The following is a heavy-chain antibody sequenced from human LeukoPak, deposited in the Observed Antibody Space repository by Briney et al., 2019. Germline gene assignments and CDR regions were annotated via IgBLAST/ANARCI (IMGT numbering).Heavy chain of an antibody. CDR2: VSKDGSTR. Sequence: GGSLRLSCAASGFSFNDYSMHWARQAPGKGLEWVAVVSKDGSTRVYTDSVKGRFTISRDNSKNTLYLQMNSLRVEDTAVYNCARDGAAAGTLDFWGRGTLVTASS. J-gene: IGHJ4*02. V-gene: IGHV3-30*04. CDR1: GFSFNDYS. CDR3: ARDGAAAGTLDF. D-gene: IGHD6-13*01.